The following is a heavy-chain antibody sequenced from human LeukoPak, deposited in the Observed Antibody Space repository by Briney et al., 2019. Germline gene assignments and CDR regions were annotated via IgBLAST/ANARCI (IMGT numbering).Heavy chain of an antibody. CDR3: ARGYSYGYIYYFGY. V-gene: IGHV3-48*01. CDR1: GFTFSSYS. D-gene: IGHD5-18*01. Sequence: PGGSLRLSCAASGFTFSSYSMNWVRQAPGKGLEWVSYISSSSSTIYYADSVKGRFTISRDNAKNSLYLQMNSLRAEDTAVYYCARGYSYGYIYYFGYWGQGTLVTVSS. J-gene: IGHJ4*02. CDR2: ISSSSSTI.